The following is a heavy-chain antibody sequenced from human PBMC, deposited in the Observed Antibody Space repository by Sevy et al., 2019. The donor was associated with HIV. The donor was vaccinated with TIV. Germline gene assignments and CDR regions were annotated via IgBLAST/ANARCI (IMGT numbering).Heavy chain of an antibody. CDR1: GFTFSPYW. CDR3: ARGVGLDC. D-gene: IGHD1-26*01. CDR2: IRPDGSDK. Sequence: GGSLRLSCAASGFTFSPYWMTWVRQAPGKGLEWVANIRPDGSDKYYVDSVKGRLTISRDNAKNSLYLQMKSLRADDTAMYYCARGVGLDCWGQGALVTVSS. J-gene: IGHJ4*02. V-gene: IGHV3-7*01.